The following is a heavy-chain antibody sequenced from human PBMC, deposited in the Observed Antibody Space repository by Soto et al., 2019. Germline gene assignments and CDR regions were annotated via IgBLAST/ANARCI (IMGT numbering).Heavy chain of an antibody. Sequence: GGSLRLSCEVSGFTLSSYGMSWVRQAPGKGLEWVSYISSSSGTIYYADSVKGRFTISRDNAKNSLYLQMNSLGDEDTAVYYCARREVVPSYYYGMDVWGQGTTVTVSS. V-gene: IGHV3-48*02. CDR1: GFTLSSYG. CDR3: ARREVVPSYYYGMDV. J-gene: IGHJ6*02. CDR2: ISSSSGTI. D-gene: IGHD2-21*01.